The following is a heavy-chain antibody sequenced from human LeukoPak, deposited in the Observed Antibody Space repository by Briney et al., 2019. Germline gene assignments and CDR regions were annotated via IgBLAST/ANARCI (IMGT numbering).Heavy chain of an antibody. CDR2: INPNSGGT. J-gene: IGHJ4*02. CDR1: GYTFTGYY. CDR3: ARDLCSVEPAAPCYYFDY. D-gene: IGHD2-2*01. Sequence: ASVKVSCKASGYTFTGYYMHWVRQAPGQGLEWMGRINPNSGGTNYAQKFQGRVTMTRDTSISTAYMELRSLRSDDTAVYYCARDLCSVEPAAPCYYFDYWGQGTLVTVSS. V-gene: IGHV1-2*06.